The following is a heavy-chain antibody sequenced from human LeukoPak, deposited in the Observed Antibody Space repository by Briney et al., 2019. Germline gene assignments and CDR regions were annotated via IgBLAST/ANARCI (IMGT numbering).Heavy chain of an antibody. J-gene: IGHJ4*02. D-gene: IGHD6-19*01. CDR2: ISYDGRNK. V-gene: IGHV3-30*18. CDR1: GFTFSSYG. CDR3: AKIVAGKGGDY. Sequence: GGSLRLSCAASGFTFSSYGMHWVRQAPGKGLEWVAVISYDGRNKYYAESVKGRFTISRDNSKNTLYLQMNSLRAEDTAVYYCAKIVAGKGGDYWGQGTLVTVSS.